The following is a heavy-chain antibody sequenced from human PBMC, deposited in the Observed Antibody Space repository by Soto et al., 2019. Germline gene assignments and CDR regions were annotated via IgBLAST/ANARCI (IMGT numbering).Heavy chain of an antibody. CDR1: GFIFDDYA. CDR2: ISWKSGSI. D-gene: IGHD3-10*01. CDR3: ANDTYGRFHYYYGMVV. Sequence: EVQLVESGGGLVQPGRSLRLSCAGSGFIFDDYAMHWVRQAPGKGLEWVSGISWKSGSIGYAESVKGRFTISRDNAKNILYLQMNSLRGEDTALYYCANDTYGRFHYYYGMVVLGQGTTVTVSS. V-gene: IGHV3-9*01. J-gene: IGHJ6*02.